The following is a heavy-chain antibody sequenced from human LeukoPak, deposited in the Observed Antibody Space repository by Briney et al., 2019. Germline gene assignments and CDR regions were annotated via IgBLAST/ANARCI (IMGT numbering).Heavy chain of an antibody. CDR2: ISAYNGNT. V-gene: IGHV1-18*01. CDR1: GYTFTSYG. D-gene: IGHD3-10*01. Sequence: GASVKVSCKASGYTFTSYGISWVRQAPGQGLEWMGWISAYNGNTNYAQKLQGRVTMTTDTSTSTAYMELRSLRSGDTAVYYCARQGRAVYYYGSGEPIDYWGQGTLVTVSS. CDR3: ARQGRAVYYYGSGEPIDY. J-gene: IGHJ4*02.